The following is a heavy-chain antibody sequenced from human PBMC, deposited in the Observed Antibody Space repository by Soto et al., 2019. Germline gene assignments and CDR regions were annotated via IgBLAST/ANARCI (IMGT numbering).Heavy chain of an antibody. J-gene: IGHJ4*02. CDR1: GGSISPFY. D-gene: IGHD3-16*01. CDR3: ARVGGVAARTFDY. V-gene: IGHV4-59*01. CDR2: LYYSDNT. Sequence: SETLSLTCTVSGGSISPFYWSWVRQPPGKGLEWIGYLYYSDNTNYNPSLKSRVTISVDASKNQVSLRLTSVTATDTAVYYCARVGGVAARTFDYWGQGTVVTVSS.